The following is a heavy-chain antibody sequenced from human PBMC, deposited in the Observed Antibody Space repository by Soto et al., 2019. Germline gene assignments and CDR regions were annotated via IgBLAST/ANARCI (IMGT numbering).Heavy chain of an antibody. D-gene: IGHD3-9*01. Sequence: SETPSLPCTGSGGSISSYYWSVIRQPPGKGMEWIGYIYYSGCTNYNPSLKSRVTISVDTSKNQFSLKLSSVTAADTAVYYCARGHTSEYDILTGYYWFDPWGQGTLVTVSS. J-gene: IGHJ5*02. CDR2: IYYSGCT. CDR3: ARGHTSEYDILTGYYWFDP. CDR1: GGSISSYY. V-gene: IGHV4-59*12.